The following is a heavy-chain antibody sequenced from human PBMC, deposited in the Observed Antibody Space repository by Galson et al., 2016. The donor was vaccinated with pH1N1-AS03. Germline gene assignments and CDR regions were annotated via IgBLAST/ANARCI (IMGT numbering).Heavy chain of an antibody. CDR1: GFRFSSYW. CDR3: ARVDDRYWYIDL. J-gene: IGHJ2*01. D-gene: IGHD3-16*01. CDR2: ISRSSAYT. Sequence: SLRLSCAASGFRFSSYWMTWVRQSPGKGLEWVSSISRSSAYTYFGGSVQGRFTISRDNAKNALYLNMNSLTDEDTAVYYCARVDDRYWYIDLWGRGTLVTVSS. V-gene: IGHV3-21*01.